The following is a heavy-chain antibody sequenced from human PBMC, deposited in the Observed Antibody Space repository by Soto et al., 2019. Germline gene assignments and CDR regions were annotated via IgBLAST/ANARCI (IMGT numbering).Heavy chain of an antibody. CDR3: ARDGGFSYGFDYYLDY. D-gene: IGHD5-18*01. J-gene: IGHJ4*02. CDR1: GFTFSSYE. V-gene: IGHV3-30-3*01. Sequence: PGGSLRLSCAASGFTFSSYEMNWVRQAPSKGLEWVAVISYDGYNAYYADSVKGRFTISKDNSKNTLFLQMDNLRPEDTAVYFCARDGGFSYGFDYYLDYWGQGTLVTVSS. CDR2: ISYDGYNA.